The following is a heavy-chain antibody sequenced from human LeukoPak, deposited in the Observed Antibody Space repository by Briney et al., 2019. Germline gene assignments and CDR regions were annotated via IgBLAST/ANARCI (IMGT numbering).Heavy chain of an antibody. CDR1: GGSFSGYY. J-gene: IGHJ4*02. CDR2: INHSGST. Sequence: SETLSLTCAVYGGSFSGYYWSWIRQPPGKGLEWIGEINHSGSTNYNPSLKSRVTISVDTSKNQFSLKLSSVTAADTSIYYCARGPGSGSPTHWGQGTLVTVSS. CDR3: ARGPGSGSPTH. D-gene: IGHD1-26*01. V-gene: IGHV4-34*01.